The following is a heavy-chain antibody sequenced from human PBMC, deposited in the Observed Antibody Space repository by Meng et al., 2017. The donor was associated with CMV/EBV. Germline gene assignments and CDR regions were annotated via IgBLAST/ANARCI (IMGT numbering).Heavy chain of an antibody. CDR2: ISSSGSTI. Sequence: AGSLRLSCAASGFTFSDYYMSWIRQAPGKGLEWVSYISSSGSTIYYTDSVKGQFTISRDNAKNTLYLKMNSLRAEDTAVYYCAKWGHSGYDPWGQGTLVTVS. V-gene: IGHV3-11*01. D-gene: IGHD5-12*01. J-gene: IGHJ5*02. CDR3: AKWGHSGYDP. CDR1: GFTFSDYY.